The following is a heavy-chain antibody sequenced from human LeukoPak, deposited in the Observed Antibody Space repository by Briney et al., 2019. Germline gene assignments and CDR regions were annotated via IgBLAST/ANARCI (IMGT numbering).Heavy chain of an antibody. J-gene: IGHJ5*02. CDR2: ISSTGSYI. Sequence: GGSLRLSCAASGFTFSSYGMNWVRQAPWKGLEWVSSISSTGSYIYYADSVKGRFTISRDNPGNVVYLQMDSLRAEDTAVYYCTRVAQSGPTGWFDPWGQGTLVTVSS. CDR1: GFTFSSYG. V-gene: IGHV3-21*01. CDR3: TRVAQSGPTGWFDP. D-gene: IGHD1-1*01.